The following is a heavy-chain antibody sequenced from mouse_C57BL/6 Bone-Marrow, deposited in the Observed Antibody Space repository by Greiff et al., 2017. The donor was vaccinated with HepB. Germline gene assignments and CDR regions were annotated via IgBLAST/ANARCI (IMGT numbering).Heavy chain of an antibody. J-gene: IGHJ1*03. Sequence: EVQGVESGPELVKPGASVKISCKASGYSFTGYYMNWVKQSPEKSLEWIGEINPSTGGTTYNQKFKAKATLTVDKSSSTAYMQLKSLTSEDSAVYYCARRGTTVVERWYFDVWGTGTTVTVSS. V-gene: IGHV1-42*01. CDR3: ARRGTTVVERWYFDV. D-gene: IGHD1-1*01. CDR1: GYSFTGYY. CDR2: INPSTGGT.